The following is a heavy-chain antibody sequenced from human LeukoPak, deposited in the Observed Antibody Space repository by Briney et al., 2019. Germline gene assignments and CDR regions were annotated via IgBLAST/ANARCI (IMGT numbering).Heavy chain of an antibody. Sequence: SETLSLTCTVSGGSISSGDYYWSWTRQPPGKGLEWIAYMYYSGSAYYNPSLKSRVTMSADTSKNQLSLKLSSVTAADTAVYYCARPYYYDSRIDPWGQGILVTVSS. J-gene: IGHJ5*02. D-gene: IGHD3-22*01. V-gene: IGHV4-30-4*01. CDR2: MYYSGSA. CDR1: GGSISSGDYY. CDR3: ARPYYYDSRIDP.